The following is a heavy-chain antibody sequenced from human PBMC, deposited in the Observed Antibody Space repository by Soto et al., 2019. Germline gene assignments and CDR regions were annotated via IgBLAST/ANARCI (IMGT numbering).Heavy chain of an antibody. CDR2: INPSGGST. D-gene: IGHD3-10*01. V-gene: IGHV1-46*01. CDR1: GYTFTSYY. Sequence: ASVKVSCKASGYTFTSYYMHWVRQAPGQGLEWMGIINPSGGSTSYAQKFQGRVTMTRDTSTSTVHMELSSLRSEDTAVYYCARDSRPGGDYYGSGSYYYYWGQGTLVTVSS. CDR3: ARDSRPGGDYYGSGSYYYY. J-gene: IGHJ4*02.